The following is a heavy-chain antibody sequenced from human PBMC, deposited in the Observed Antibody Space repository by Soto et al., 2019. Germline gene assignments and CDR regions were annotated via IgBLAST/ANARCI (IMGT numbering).Heavy chain of an antibody. V-gene: IGHV1-58*01. J-gene: IGHJ6*02. D-gene: IGHD6-13*01. CDR3: ARVKGAAAGTGYYYYGMDV. CDR1: GFTFTSSA. CDR2: IVVGSGNT. Sequence: AASVKVSCKASGFTFTSSAVQWVRQARGQRLEWIGWIVVGSGNTNYAQKFQERVTITRDMSTSTAYMQLNSVTPEDTAVYYCARVKGAAAGTGYYYYGMDVWGQGTTVTVSS.